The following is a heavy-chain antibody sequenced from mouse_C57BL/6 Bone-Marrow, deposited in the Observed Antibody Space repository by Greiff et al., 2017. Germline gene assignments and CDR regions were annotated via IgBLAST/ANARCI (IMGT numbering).Heavy chain of an antibody. J-gene: IGHJ3*01. Sequence: QVQLQQSGAELVKPGASVKISCKASGYAFSSYWMNWVKQRPGKGLEWIGQIYPGDGDTTYNGKFKGKATLTADKSSSTAYMQLSSLTSEDSAVYFCASYYSNPAWFAYWGQGTLVTVSA. CDR3: ASYYSNPAWFAY. V-gene: IGHV1-80*01. D-gene: IGHD2-5*01. CDR2: IYPGDGDT. CDR1: GYAFSSYW.